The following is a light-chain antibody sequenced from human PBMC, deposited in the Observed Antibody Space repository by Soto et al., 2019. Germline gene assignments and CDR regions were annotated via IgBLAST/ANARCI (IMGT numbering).Light chain of an antibody. CDR3: MQSTQLPPT. CDR1: QSLLHNGGETF. J-gene: IGKJ5*01. V-gene: IGKV2D-29*02. CDR2: EVS. Sequence: DVVLTQTPLSLSVTPGQPSSVSCKSSQSLLHNGGETFLFWYLQKPGQSPQLLIYEVSNPFSGVPDRFSGGGSGTDFTLEISRVEAEDVGIYYCMQSTQLPPTFGQGTRLEIK.